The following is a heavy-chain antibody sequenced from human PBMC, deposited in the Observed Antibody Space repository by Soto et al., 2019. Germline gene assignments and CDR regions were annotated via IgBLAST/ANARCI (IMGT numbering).Heavy chain of an antibody. J-gene: IGHJ6*02. CDR1: GYTFTSYY. CDR3: ARDPANVIAAAGTGDGGGIDV. D-gene: IGHD6-13*01. Sequence: QVQLVQSGAEVKKPGASVKVSCKASGYTFTSYYMHWVRQAPGQGLEWMGIINPSGGSTSYAQKFQGRATMPRDTSTSTVYMELSSLRSEDTAVYYCARDPANVIAAAGTGDGGGIDVWGQGTTVTVSS. V-gene: IGHV1-46*01. CDR2: INPSGGST.